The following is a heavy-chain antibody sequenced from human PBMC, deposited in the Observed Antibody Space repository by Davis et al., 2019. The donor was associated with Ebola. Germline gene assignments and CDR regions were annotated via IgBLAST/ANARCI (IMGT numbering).Heavy chain of an antibody. CDR1: GYTFTSYD. CDR3: ARATSRYSSPDY. CDR2: MNPNSGNT. Sequence: ASVKVSCKASGYTFTSYDINWVRQAPGQGLEWMGWMNPNSGNTGYAQKFQGRVTMTRNTSITTAYLELSSLRPEDTAVYYCARATSRYSSPDYWGQGTLVTVSS. D-gene: IGHD5-12*01. J-gene: IGHJ4*02. V-gene: IGHV1-8*01.